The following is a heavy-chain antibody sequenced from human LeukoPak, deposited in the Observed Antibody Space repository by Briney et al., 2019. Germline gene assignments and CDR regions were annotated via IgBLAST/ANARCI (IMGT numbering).Heavy chain of an antibody. V-gene: IGHV3-23*01. CDR2: ISGSGGST. J-gene: IGHJ4*02. CDR3: AKDPSSLNGLGY. Sequence: GGSLRLSCAASGFTFSSYAMSWVRQAPGKGLEWVSAISGSGGSTYYADSVKGRFTLSRDNSKNTLYLQMNSLRAEDTAVYYCAKDPSSLNGLGYWGQGTLVTVSS. CDR1: GFTFSSYA. D-gene: IGHD3-16*02.